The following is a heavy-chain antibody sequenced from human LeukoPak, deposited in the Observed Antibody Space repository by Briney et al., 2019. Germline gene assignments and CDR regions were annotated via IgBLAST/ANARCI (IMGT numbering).Heavy chain of an antibody. CDR3: ARDLLSSGWYTGIDY. CDR1: GGSISSGGYY. V-gene: IGHV4-30-2*01. Sequence: SQTLSLTCTVSGGSISSGGYYWSWIRQPPGKGLEWIGYIYHSGSTYYSPSLKSRVTISVDRSKNQFSLKLSSVTAADTAVYYCARDLLSSGWYTGIDYWGQGTLVTVSS. CDR2: IYHSGST. D-gene: IGHD6-19*01. J-gene: IGHJ4*02.